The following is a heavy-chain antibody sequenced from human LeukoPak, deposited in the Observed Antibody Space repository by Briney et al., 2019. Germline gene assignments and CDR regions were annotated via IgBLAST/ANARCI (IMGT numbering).Heavy chain of an antibody. Sequence: PGGSLRLSCAASGFTFSSYAMHWVRQAPGKGVEWFSTVNADGGNTYYADSVKGRFTISRDNSKSTLILQMNSLRVEDTALYYCTKRVKYGGTWDHFADWGQGTLVTVSS. V-gene: IGHV3-23*01. J-gene: IGHJ4*02. CDR3: TKRVKYGGTWDHFAD. D-gene: IGHD1-26*01. CDR1: GFTFSSYA. CDR2: VNADGGNT.